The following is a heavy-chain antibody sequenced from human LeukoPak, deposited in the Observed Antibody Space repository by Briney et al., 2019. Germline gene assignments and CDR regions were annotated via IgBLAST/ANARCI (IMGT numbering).Heavy chain of an antibody. J-gene: IGHJ4*02. CDR2: ISSSSSYI. CDR1: GFTFSSYS. V-gene: IGHV3-21*04. Sequence: GGSLRLSCAASGFTFSSYSMNWVRQAPGEGLEWVSSISSSSSYIYYADSVKGRFTISRDNAKNSLYLQMNSLRAEDTAVYYCARDSYHYDSSGRRVGNYFDYWGQGTLVTVSS. CDR3: ARDSYHYDSSGRRVGNYFDY. D-gene: IGHD3-22*01.